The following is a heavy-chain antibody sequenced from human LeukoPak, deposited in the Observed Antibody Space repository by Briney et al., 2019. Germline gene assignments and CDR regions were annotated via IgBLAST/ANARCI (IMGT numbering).Heavy chain of an antibody. Sequence: PSETLSLTCTASGGSISSGGYYWSWIRQPPGKGLEWIGYIYHSGSTYYNPSLKSRVTISVDRSKNQFSLKLSSVTAADTAVYYCARGGYYDSSGYPDYWGQGTLVTVSS. D-gene: IGHD3-22*01. CDR3: ARGGYYDSSGYPDY. CDR1: GGSISSGGYY. J-gene: IGHJ4*02. CDR2: IYHSGST. V-gene: IGHV4-30-2*01.